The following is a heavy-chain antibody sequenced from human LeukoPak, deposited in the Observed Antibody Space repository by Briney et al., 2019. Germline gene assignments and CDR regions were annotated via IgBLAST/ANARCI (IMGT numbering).Heavy chain of an antibody. D-gene: IGHD3-3*01. Sequence: GAPVKVSCKASGYTFTNYGISWVRQAPGQGLEWMGWISAYSGNTNYAQNLQGRVTMTTDTSTSTAYMELRSLRSDDTAMYYCARAPDGYDFWSGPFDYWGRGTLVTVSS. V-gene: IGHV1-18*01. CDR2: ISAYSGNT. CDR3: ARAPDGYDFWSGPFDY. CDR1: GYTFTNYG. J-gene: IGHJ4*02.